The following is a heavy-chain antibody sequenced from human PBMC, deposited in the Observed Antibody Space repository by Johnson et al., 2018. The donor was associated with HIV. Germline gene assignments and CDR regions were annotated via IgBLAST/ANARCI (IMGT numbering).Heavy chain of an antibody. J-gene: IGHJ3*02. CDR1: GFTVSSNY. CDR2: IYSGGSR. V-gene: IGHV3-66*02. Sequence: VQLVESGGGLVQPGGSLRLSCVVSGFTVSSNYMSLVRQAPGKGLEWVSVIYSGGSRYYADSVKGRFTISRDNSKSTLYLQMNSLRAEDTAVYYCAREGAWEVRPGAFDIWGQGTMVTVSS. CDR3: AREGAWEVRPGAFDI. D-gene: IGHD1-26*01.